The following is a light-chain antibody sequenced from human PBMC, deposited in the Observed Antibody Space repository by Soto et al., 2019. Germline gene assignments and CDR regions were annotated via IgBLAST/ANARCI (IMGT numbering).Light chain of an antibody. Sequence: EIVMTQSPATLSVSPGERATLTCRASQSVSNDLAWYQQKPGQAPRLLIYGASTRATGIPARFSGSGSGTEFTLPLSSLQSEDFGVYFCQQYYGWPPRWTFGQGTKVEIK. V-gene: IGKV3-15*01. CDR3: QQYYGWPPRWT. CDR1: QSVSND. J-gene: IGKJ1*01. CDR2: GAS.